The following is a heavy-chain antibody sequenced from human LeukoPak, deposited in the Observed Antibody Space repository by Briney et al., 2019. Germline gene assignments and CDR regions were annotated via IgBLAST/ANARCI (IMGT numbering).Heavy chain of an antibody. CDR1: GGSINNYY. Sequence: SETLSLTCTVSGGSINNYYWSWIRQPPGKGLEWIGCIHYSGVTYYNSSLKSRLTISVDTSKDQFPLKLSFVTATDTAVYYCARAPRITVFGVVTGLAFDIWGQGTMVTVSS. J-gene: IGHJ3*02. D-gene: IGHD3-3*01. CDR2: IHYSGVT. V-gene: IGHV4-30-4*08. CDR3: ARAPRITVFGVVTGLAFDI.